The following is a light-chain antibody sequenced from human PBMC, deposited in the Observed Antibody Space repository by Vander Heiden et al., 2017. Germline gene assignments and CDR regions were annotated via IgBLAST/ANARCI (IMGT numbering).Light chain of an antibody. CDR1: RSNIGAGYD. CDR3: QSYDSSLSGSVV. J-gene: IGLJ2*01. Sequence: QSVLTPPPSVSGAPGQRVTISCTGSRSNIGAGYDVHWYQQLPGTAPNLLIYGNSNRPSGGPDRFSGSKSGTSASLAITGLQAEEEADDYCQSYDSSLSGSVVFGGGTKLTVL. CDR2: GNS. V-gene: IGLV1-40*01.